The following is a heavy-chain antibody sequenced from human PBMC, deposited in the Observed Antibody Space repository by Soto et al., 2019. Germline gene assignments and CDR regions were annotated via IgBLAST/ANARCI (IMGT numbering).Heavy chain of an antibody. CDR2: IIPIFGRA. CDR3: ARAGGRHSGGIDY. V-gene: IGHV1-69*01. CDR1: GGTFSSYS. D-gene: IGHD1-26*01. Sequence: QVQLVQSGAEVKKPGSSVKVSCKASGGTFSSYSINWVRQAPGQGLEWMGEIIPIFGRANYAQKFQGRVTITADESTSTPYMELSSLRSEDTAVYYCARAGGRHSGGIDYWGQGTLVTVSS. J-gene: IGHJ4*02.